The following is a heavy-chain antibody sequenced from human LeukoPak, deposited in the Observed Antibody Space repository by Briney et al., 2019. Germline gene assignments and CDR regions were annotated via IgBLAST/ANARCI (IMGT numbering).Heavy chain of an antibody. CDR2: FSGSGGST. J-gene: IGHJ4*02. Sequence: GGSLRLSCAAAGFTVSTSAMSWVRQAPGKGLEWVSSFSGSGGSTYYADSVKGRFTISRDNSKNTLYLQMISLRAEDTAVYYCAKSGYNRFDYWGQGTLVTVSS. CDR1: GFTVSTSA. CDR3: AKSGYNRFDY. D-gene: IGHD5-24*01. V-gene: IGHV3-23*01.